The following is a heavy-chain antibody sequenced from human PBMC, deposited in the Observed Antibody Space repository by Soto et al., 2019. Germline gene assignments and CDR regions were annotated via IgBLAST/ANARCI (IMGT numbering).Heavy chain of an antibody. CDR1: GYTFTGYY. Sequence: VKVSCKASGYTFTGYYMHWVRQAPGQGLEWMGWINPDSGGTNYAQQFQGWVTMTRDTSISTAYMELSRLRADDTAVYYCARGRRDYSGYYGYYFDYWGQGTLVTVSS. CDR3: ARGRRDYSGYYGYYFDY. D-gene: IGHD3-22*01. CDR2: INPDSGGT. V-gene: IGHV1-2*04. J-gene: IGHJ4*02.